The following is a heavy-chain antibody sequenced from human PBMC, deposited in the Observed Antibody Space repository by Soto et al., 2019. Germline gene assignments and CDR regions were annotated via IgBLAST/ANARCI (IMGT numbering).Heavy chain of an antibody. J-gene: IGHJ6*02. CDR2: IYYSGST. CDR1: GGSISSYY. D-gene: IGHD3-10*01. Sequence: PSETLSLTCTVSGGSISSYYWSWIRQPPGKGLEWIGYIYYSGSTNYNPSLKSRVTISVDTSKNQFSLKLSSVTAADTAVYYCARIGYYGSGRGYGMDVWGQGTTVTSP. CDR3: ARIGYYGSGRGYGMDV. V-gene: IGHV4-59*01.